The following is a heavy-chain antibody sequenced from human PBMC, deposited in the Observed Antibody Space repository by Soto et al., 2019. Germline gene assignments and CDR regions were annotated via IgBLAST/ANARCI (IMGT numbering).Heavy chain of an antibody. Sequence: SETLSLTCAVYGGSFSGYYWSWIRQHPGKGLEWIGYIYHSGTTYYNPSLKSRVTISVDTSKNQFSLKLTSVTAADTAVYYCARGGDVVLVTAPLDHWGQGTLVTVSS. CDR1: GGSFSGYY. V-gene: IGHV4-34*09. J-gene: IGHJ5*02. CDR2: IYHSGTT. CDR3: ARGGDVVLVTAPLDH. D-gene: IGHD2-21*02.